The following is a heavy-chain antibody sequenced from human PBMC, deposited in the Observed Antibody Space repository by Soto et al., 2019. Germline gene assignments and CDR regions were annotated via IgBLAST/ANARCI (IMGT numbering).Heavy chain of an antibody. D-gene: IGHD6-19*01. CDR1: GGSISSGGYS. Sequence: TLSLTCAVAGGSISSGGYSWSWIRRPPGKGLEWIGYIYHRGSTYYNPSLKSRVTISVDRSKNQFSLQLSSVTAADTAVYYGGRAGGSWGWYLEEGYYYGMDGWGQESTATLSS. V-gene: IGHV4-30-2*01. CDR2: IYHRGST. J-gene: IGHJ6*02. CDR3: GRAGGSWGWYLEEGYYYGMDG.